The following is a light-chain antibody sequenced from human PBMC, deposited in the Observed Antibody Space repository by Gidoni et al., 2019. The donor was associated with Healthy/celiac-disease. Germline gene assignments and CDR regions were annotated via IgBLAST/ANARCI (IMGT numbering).Light chain of an antibody. J-gene: IGKJ5*01. Sequence: DIQLTQSPSFMSASVGDRVTITCRASQGISTLLAWYQQQPGRAPKLLMHAASTLERGVPSRFSGSGSGTEFTLTINSLQPEDVAIYYCQQVNSYPTFGHETRLEIK. CDR1: QGISTL. CDR2: AAS. CDR3: QQVNSYPT. V-gene: IGKV1-9*01.